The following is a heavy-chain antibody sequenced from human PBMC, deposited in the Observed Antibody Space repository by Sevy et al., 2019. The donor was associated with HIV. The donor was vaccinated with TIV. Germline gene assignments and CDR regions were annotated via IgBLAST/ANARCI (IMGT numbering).Heavy chain of an antibody. CDR1: GYTFITYY. CDR2: IDPSGST. Sequence: GESLNISCKASGYTFITYYVHWVRQAPGQGLEWMGLIDPSGSTRYAQTFQGRVSMTGDTSTTTVYMELSSLTSEDTAVYYCARDRDLSGSYLEYYYYAMDVWGQGTTVTVSS. D-gene: IGHD1-26*01. CDR3: ARDRDLSGSYLEYYYYAMDV. V-gene: IGHV1-46*01. J-gene: IGHJ6*02.